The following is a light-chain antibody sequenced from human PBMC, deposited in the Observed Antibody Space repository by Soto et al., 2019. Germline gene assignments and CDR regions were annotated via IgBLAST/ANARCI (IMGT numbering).Light chain of an antibody. CDR3: NSYAGSNVYV. CDR2: EVS. CDR1: SSDVGGYNY. V-gene: IGLV2-8*01. J-gene: IGLJ1*01. Sequence: QSALTQPPSASGSPGQSVTISCTGTSSDVGGYNYVSWYQQHPGKAPKLMIYEVSKRPSGVPDRFSGSKSGNTASLTVSGLRAEDEADYYCNSYAGSNVYVFGTGTKLTVL.